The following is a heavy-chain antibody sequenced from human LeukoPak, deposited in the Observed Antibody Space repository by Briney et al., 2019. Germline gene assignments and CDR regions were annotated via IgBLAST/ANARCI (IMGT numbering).Heavy chain of an antibody. V-gene: IGHV3-33*01. CDR1: GFTFSSYG. Sequence: GGSLSLSCAPSGFTFSSYGMHGVRQAPGKGLEWVAVIWYDGSNKYYADSVKGRFTISRDNIKNTLNLQMNSLRAEDTAIYYCARDSSHYLGSSDYWGQGTLVTVSS. J-gene: IGHJ4*02. CDR3: ARDSSHYLGSSDY. D-gene: IGHD6-6*01. CDR2: IWYDGSNK.